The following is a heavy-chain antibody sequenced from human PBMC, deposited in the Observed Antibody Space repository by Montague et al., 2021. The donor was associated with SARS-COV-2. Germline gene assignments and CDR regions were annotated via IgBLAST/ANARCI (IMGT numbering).Heavy chain of an antibody. V-gene: IGHV3-30*18. CDR2: ISYDGSKK. CDR1: GFTFSSYC. J-gene: IGHJ4*02. CDR3: AKGKAERWLQSAFDY. Sequence: SLRLSCAASGFTFSSYCMHWVRQAPGKGLEWVADISYDGSKKYYGDSVKGRFTISRDNSKNTLDLQMNSLRPEDTAVYYCAKGKAERWLQSAFDYWGQGPLVTVSS. D-gene: IGHD5-24*01.